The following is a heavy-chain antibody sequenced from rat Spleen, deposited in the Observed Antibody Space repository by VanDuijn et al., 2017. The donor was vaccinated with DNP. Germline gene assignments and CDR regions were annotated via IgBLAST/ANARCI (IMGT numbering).Heavy chain of an antibody. Sequence: EVQLVESGGGLVQPGNSLKLSCAASGFTFSDYAMAWVRQAPTKGLEWVASISPSGGSTYYRDSVKGRFTVSRDNAKSTLYLQMDSLRSEDTATYYCATDPDYNNYRFDYWGQGVMVTVSS. J-gene: IGHJ2*01. CDR3: ATDPDYNNYRFDY. V-gene: IGHV5S23*01. D-gene: IGHD1-10*01. CDR1: GFTFSDYA. CDR2: ISPSGGST.